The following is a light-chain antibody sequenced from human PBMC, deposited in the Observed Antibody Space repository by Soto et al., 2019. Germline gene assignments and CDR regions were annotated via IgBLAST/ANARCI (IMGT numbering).Light chain of an antibody. CDR3: SSYAGSIEV. J-gene: IGLJ1*01. CDR1: SSDVGGYNY. CDR2: EVS. Sequence: QSVLTQPPSASGSPGQSFTIYCTGTSSDVGGYNYVSWYQQHPGKAPKLMIYEVSERPSGVPDRFSGSKSGNTESLTVSGLQAEDEADYYCSSYAGSIEVFGTGTKVTVL. V-gene: IGLV2-8*01.